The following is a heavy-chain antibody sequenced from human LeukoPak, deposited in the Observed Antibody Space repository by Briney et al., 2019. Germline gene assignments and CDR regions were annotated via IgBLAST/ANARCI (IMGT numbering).Heavy chain of an antibody. V-gene: IGHV5-51*01. D-gene: IGHD6-13*01. CDR3: ARHAVAAAGLYYFDY. J-gene: IGHJ4*02. CDR1: GYSFTSYW. CDR2: IYPGDSDT. Sequence: GESLKISCKGSGYSFTSYWIGWVRQMPGKGLEWMGIIYPGDSDTRYSPSFQGQVAISADKSISTAYLQWSSLKASDTAMYYCARHAVAAAGLYYFDYWGQGTLVTVSS.